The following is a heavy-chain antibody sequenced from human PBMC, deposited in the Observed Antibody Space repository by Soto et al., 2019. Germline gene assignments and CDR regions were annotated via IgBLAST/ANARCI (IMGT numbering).Heavy chain of an antibody. D-gene: IGHD3-16*02. V-gene: IGHV4-34*01. J-gene: IGHJ6*04. CDR1: GESFSDYY. CDR3: ARGVIPDV. Sequence: SETLSLTCGVYGESFSDYYWSWIRQPPGEGLEWIGEINHTGSTNYNPSLKSRVTISVDTSKNQFSLKLTSVTAADTAIYYCARGVIPDVWGKGTTVTVSS. CDR2: INHTGST.